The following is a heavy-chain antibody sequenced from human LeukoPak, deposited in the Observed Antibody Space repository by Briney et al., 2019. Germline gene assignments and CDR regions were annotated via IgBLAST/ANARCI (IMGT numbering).Heavy chain of an antibody. V-gene: IGHV4-34*01. Sequence: SETLSLTCAVYGGSFSGYYWSWIRQPPGKGLEWIGEINHSGSTNYNPSLKSRVTISVDTSKNQFSLKLSSVTAADTAVYYCARRRITMVRGPTHWFDPWGQGTLVTVSS. D-gene: IGHD3-10*01. CDR3: ARRRITMVRGPTHWFDP. J-gene: IGHJ5*02. CDR2: INHSGST. CDR1: GGSFSGYY.